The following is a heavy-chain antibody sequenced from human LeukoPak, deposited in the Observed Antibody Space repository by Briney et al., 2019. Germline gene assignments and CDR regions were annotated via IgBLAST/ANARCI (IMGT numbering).Heavy chain of an antibody. D-gene: IGHD2-2*01. CDR3: ARDRDCSSTSCYAYYYYGMDV. CDR2: ISAYNGNT. V-gene: IGHV1-18*01. J-gene: IGHJ6*02. CDR1: GGTFSSYA. Sequence: ASVKVSCKASGGTFSSYAISWVRQAPGQGLEWMGWISAYNGNTNYAQKLQGRVTMTTDTSTSTAYMELRSLRSDDTAVYYCARDRDCSSTSCYAYYYYGMDVWGQGTTVTVSS.